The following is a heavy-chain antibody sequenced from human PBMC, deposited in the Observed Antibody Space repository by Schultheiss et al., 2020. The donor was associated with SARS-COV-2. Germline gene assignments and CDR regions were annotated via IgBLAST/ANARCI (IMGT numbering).Heavy chain of an antibody. CDR1: GFTFSSYA. D-gene: IGHD2-2*01. CDR2: ISSNGGST. J-gene: IGHJ5*02. Sequence: GGSLRLSCSASGFTFSSYAMHWVRQAPGKGLEYVSAISSNGGSTYYADSVKGRFTISRDNSKNTLYLQMSSLRAEDTAVYYCVKDLGRYCSSTSFYATQAHNNWFDPWGQGTLVTVSS. V-gene: IGHV3-64D*06. CDR3: VKDLGRYCSSTSFYATQAHNNWFDP.